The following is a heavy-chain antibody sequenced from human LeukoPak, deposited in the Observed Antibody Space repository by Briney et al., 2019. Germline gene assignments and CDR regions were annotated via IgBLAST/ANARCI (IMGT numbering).Heavy chain of an antibody. V-gene: IGHV4-39*07. Sequence: PSETLSLTCTVSGGSISSSSYYWGWIRQPPGKGLEWIGSVYYSGSTNYNPSLKSRVTISVDTSKNQFSLKLSSVTAADTAVYYCARDQAAAGRWVIPEYYFDYWGQGTLVTVSS. J-gene: IGHJ4*02. CDR1: GGSISSSSYY. D-gene: IGHD6-13*01. CDR3: ARDQAAAGRWVIPEYYFDY. CDR2: VYYSGST.